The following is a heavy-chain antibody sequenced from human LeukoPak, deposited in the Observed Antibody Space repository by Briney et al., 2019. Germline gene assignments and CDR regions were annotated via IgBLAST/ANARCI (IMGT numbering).Heavy chain of an antibody. Sequence: PSETLSLTCAVYGGSLSGYYWSWIRQPPGKGLEWIGEINHSGSTNYNPSLKSRVTISVDTSKNQFSLKLSSVTAADTAVYYCARDLYYYYDSSGDYWGQGTLVTVSS. D-gene: IGHD3-22*01. CDR3: ARDLYYYYDSSGDY. V-gene: IGHV4-34*01. CDR2: INHSGST. CDR1: GGSLSGYY. J-gene: IGHJ4*02.